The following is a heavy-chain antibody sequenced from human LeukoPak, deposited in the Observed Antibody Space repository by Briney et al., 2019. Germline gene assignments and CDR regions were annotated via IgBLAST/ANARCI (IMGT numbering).Heavy chain of an antibody. V-gene: IGHV4-34*01. CDR1: GGSFTNYY. CDR2: INHSGST. Sequence: SETLSLTCAVYGGSFTNYYWSWIRQPPGKGLEWIGEINHSGSTKYNPSLKSRVTLSVDTSKNQFSLNLSSVTAADTAVYYCARNLWFGESADAFNIWGQGTMVTVSS. D-gene: IGHD3-10*01. J-gene: IGHJ3*02. CDR3: ARNLWFGESADAFNI.